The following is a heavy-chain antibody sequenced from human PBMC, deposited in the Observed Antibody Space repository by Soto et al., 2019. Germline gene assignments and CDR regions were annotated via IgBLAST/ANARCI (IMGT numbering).Heavy chain of an antibody. CDR2: INPNSGVT. V-gene: IGHV1-2*02. D-gene: IGHD3-22*01. CDR3: ARAESYYDSSGYYYFDD. CDR1: GYTFTGYH. J-gene: IGHJ4*02. Sequence: ASVKVSCKTSGYTFTGYHTHWVRQAPRQRLEWVGYINPNSGVTHSAQKFQGRVTMTSDTSISTAYMELSRLRSDDTAVYYCARAESYYDSSGYYYFDDWGQGTPVTVSS.